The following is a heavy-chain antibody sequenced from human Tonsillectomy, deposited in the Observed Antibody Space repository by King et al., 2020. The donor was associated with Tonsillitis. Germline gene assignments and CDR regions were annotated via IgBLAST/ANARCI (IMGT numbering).Heavy chain of an antibody. V-gene: IGHV3-48*03. CDR3: ARAVSVYYDSSGYYYELGAFDI. CDR1: GFTFSSYE. CDR2: ISSSGSTI. D-gene: IGHD3-22*01. J-gene: IGHJ3*02. Sequence: VQLVESGGGLVQPGGSLRLSCAASGFTFSSYEMNWVRQAPGKGLEWVSYISSSGSTIYYADSVKGRFTISRDNAKNSLYLQMNSLRAEDTAVYYCARAVSVYYDSSGYYYELGAFDIWGQGTMVTVSS.